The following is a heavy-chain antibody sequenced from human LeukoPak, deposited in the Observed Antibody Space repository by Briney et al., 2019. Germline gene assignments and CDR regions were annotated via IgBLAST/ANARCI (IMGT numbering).Heavy chain of an antibody. Sequence: PSETLSLTCTVSGGSISSSSYYWGWIRQPPGKGLEWIGSIYYSGSTYYNPSLKSRVTISVDTSKNQFSLKLSSVTAADTAVYYCARHXAVAGTDWFDPWGQGTLVTVSS. V-gene: IGHV4-39*01. D-gene: IGHD6-19*01. J-gene: IGHJ5*02. CDR1: GGSISSSSYY. CDR2: IYYSGST. CDR3: ARHXAVAGTDWFDP.